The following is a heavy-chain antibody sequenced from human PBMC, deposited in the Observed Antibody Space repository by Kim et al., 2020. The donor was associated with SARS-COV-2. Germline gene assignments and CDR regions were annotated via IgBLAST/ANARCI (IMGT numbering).Heavy chain of an antibody. CDR1: GGSISSGGYY. D-gene: IGHD2-21*01. V-gene: IGHV4-31*03. CDR2: IYYSGST. CDR3: ARDHLILWPTRGYFDY. Sequence: SETLSLTCTVSGGSISSGGYYWSWIRQHPGKGLEWIGYIYYSGSTYYNPSLKSRVTISVDTSKNQFSLKLSSVTAADTAVYYCARDHLILWPTRGYFDYWGQGTLVTVSS. J-gene: IGHJ4*02.